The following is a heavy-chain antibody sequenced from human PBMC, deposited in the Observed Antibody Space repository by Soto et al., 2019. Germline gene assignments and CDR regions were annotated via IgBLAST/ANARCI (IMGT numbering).Heavy chain of an antibody. CDR1: GYTFNFYG. CDR2: ISGFNGNT. Sequence: PGASVKVSCKASGYTFNFYGITWVRQAPGQGLEWMGWISGFNGNTNYAADLQGRVTMTTDTSTSTAYMELRGLRSDDTAVYYCARIGVSSGHESPDFDSWGQGTLVTVSS. D-gene: IGHD3-16*01. V-gene: IGHV1-18*01. CDR3: ARIGVSSGHESPDFDS. J-gene: IGHJ4*02.